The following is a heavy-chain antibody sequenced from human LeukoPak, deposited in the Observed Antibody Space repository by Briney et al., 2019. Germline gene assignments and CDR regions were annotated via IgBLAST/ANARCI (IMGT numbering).Heavy chain of an antibody. V-gene: IGHV3-21*01. CDR1: GFIFSSYA. J-gene: IGHJ4*02. CDR3: ARTGIAARPVDY. D-gene: IGHD6-6*01. Sequence: GGSLRLSCAASGFIFSSYAMYWVRQAPGKGLEWVSSISSSSSYIYYADSVKGRFTISRDNAKNSLYLQMNSLRAEDTAVYYCARTGIAARPVDYWGQGTLVTVSS. CDR2: ISSSSSYI.